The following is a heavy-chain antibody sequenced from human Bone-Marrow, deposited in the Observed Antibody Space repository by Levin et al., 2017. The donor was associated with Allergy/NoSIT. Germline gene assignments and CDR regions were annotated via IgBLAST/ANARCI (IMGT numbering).Heavy chain of an antibody. V-gene: IGHV4-34*01. Sequence: SETLSLTCAVYGGSFSGYYWSWIRQPPGKGLEWIGEINHSGSTNYNPSLKSRVTISVDTSKNQFSLKLSSVTAAETAVYYCARGGEYSSSSADFGYYYYGMDVWGQGTTVTVSS. CDR2: INHSGST. CDR3: ARGGEYSSSSADFGYYYYGMDV. J-gene: IGHJ6*02. D-gene: IGHD6-6*01. CDR1: GGSFSGYY.